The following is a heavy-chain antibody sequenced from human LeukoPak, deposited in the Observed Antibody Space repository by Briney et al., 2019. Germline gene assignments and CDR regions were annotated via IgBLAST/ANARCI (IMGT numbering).Heavy chain of an antibody. J-gene: IGHJ6*02. Sequence: PSETLSLTCTVSGGSISSSSYYWGWIRQPPGKGLEWIGSIYYSGSTYYNPSLKSRVTISVDTSKNQFSLKLSSVTAADTAVYYCARGPGPFYYDFWSTYGMDVWGQGTTVAVSS. D-gene: IGHD3-3*01. CDR2: IYYSGST. CDR3: ARGPGPFYYDFWSTYGMDV. CDR1: GGSISSSSYY. V-gene: IGHV4-39*07.